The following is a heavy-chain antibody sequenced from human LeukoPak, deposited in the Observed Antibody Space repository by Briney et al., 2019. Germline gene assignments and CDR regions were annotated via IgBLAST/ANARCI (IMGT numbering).Heavy chain of an antibody. J-gene: IGHJ6*03. CDR1: AGSISSSSYY. CDR3: ARHGGYRYKTLNYYYYMDV. D-gene: IGHD5-18*01. V-gene: IGHV4-39*01. Sequence: SETLSLTCTVSAGSISSSSYYCCWIRQPPGTRLACTGSIYYSGSTYYNPSLKSRVTISVDTSKNQFSLKLSSVTAADTAVYYCARHGGYRYKTLNYYYYMDVWGKGTTVTVSS. CDR2: IYYSGST.